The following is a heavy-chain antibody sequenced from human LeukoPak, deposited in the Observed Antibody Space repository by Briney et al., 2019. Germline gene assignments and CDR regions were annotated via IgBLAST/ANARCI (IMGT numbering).Heavy chain of an antibody. V-gene: IGHV3-74*01. J-gene: IGHJ6*02. CDR2: INSDGSST. CDR1: GFTFSSYW. CDR3: ARVSSSWYYYGMDV. Sequence: GGSLRLSCAASGFTFSSYWMHWVRQAPGKGLVWVSRINSDGSSTSYADSVKGRFTISRDNAKNTLYLQMISLRAEDTAVYYCARVSSSWYYYGMDVWGQGTTVTVSS. D-gene: IGHD6-13*01.